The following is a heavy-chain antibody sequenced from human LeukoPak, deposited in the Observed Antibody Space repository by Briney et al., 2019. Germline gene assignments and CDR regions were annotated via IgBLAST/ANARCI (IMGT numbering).Heavy chain of an antibody. CDR1: GYSFTSYW. J-gene: IGHJ4*02. Sequence: GESLKISCKGSGYSFTSYWIGWARQMPGKGLEWMGIIYPGDSDTRYSPSFQGQVTISADKSISTAYLQWSSLKASDTAMYYCARHRTYYDFWSGYYYFDYWGQGTLVTVSS. CDR3: ARHRTYYDFWSGYYYFDY. V-gene: IGHV5-51*01. D-gene: IGHD3-3*01. CDR2: IYPGDSDT.